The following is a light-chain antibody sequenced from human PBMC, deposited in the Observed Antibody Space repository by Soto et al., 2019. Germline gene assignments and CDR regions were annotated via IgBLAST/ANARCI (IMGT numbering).Light chain of an antibody. CDR1: ESVVSNY. CDR2: DAS. J-gene: IGKJ1*01. Sequence: EIVLTHSPGTLSLSPGERATLSCRATESVVSNYLAWYQLKPGQAPRLLIYDASSRATGIPDRFSGSESGTDFTLTISRLEPEDFAVYYCQQYGSIPWKFGQGTKVDIK. CDR3: QQYGSIPWK. V-gene: IGKV3-20*01.